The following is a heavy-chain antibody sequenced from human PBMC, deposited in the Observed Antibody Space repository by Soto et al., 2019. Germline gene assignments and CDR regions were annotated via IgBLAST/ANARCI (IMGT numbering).Heavy chain of an antibody. D-gene: IGHD3-3*01. Sequence: QVQLVESGGGVVQPGRSLRLSCAASGLTFSSYALHWVRQAQGKGLEWVALISYDGSNKYYADSVKGRFTISRDNSKNTLYLQMNSLGAEDTAVYYCARDKRDLRFLEWSYYFDYWGQGTLVTVSS. V-gene: IGHV3-30-3*01. CDR3: ARDKRDLRFLEWSYYFDY. J-gene: IGHJ4*02. CDR2: ISYDGSNK. CDR1: GLTFSSYA.